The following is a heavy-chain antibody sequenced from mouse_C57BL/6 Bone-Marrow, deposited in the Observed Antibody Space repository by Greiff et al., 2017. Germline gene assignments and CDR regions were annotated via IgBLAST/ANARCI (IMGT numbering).Heavy chain of an antibody. Sequence: VQLQQSGAELARPGASVKLSCKASGYTFTSYGISWVKQRTGQGLEWIGEIYPRSGNTYYNEKFKGKATMTADKSSSTAYMELRSLTSEDCAVYFCATVGIYYSGRSYWYFDFWGKGTMVTVSA. J-gene: IGHJ1*03. CDR2: IYPRSGNT. CDR1: GYTFTSYG. D-gene: IGHD1-1*01. V-gene: IGHV1-81*01. CDR3: ATVGIYYSGRSYWYFDF.